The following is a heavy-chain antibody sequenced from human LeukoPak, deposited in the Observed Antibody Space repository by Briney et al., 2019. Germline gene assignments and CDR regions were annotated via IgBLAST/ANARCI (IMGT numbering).Heavy chain of an antibody. V-gene: IGHV3-30*02. CDR1: GFRFSGYA. CDR2: IPYDGSNK. CDR3: AKDYDYGDYAIDY. J-gene: IGHJ4*02. D-gene: IGHD4-17*01. Sequence: PGGSLRLSCVASGFRFSGYAIHWVRQAPGKGLEWVAFIPYDGSNKYYVDSVKGRFTISRDNSKNTLYLQMNSLRAEDTSVYYCAKDYDYGDYAIDYWGQGTLVTVSS.